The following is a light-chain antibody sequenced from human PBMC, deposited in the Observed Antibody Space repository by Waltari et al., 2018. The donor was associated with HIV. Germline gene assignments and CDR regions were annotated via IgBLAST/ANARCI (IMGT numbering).Light chain of an antibody. J-gene: IGKJ1*01. CDR3: QQYGSPKT. V-gene: IGKV3-20*01. CDR1: QSVSSSY. Sequence: EIVWTQSPGTLSLSPGERATLSCRASQSVSSSYLAWYQQKPGQAPRLLSYGASSRATGIPDRFSGSGSGTDFTLTISRLEPEDFAVYYCQQYGSPKTFGQGTKVEI. CDR2: GAS.